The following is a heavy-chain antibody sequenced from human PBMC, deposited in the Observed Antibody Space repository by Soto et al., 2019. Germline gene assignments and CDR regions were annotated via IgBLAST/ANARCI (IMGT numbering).Heavy chain of an antibody. D-gene: IGHD3-16*01. Sequence: GGSLRLSCVASGFSFNSYVMSWVRQAPGKGLEWVSSISGAGGSTYYAGSVKGRFTISRDNSMDTLYLQLNSVRGEETAHYYCTKVLAEKTLAEGMDVWGPGPTVAV. V-gene: IGHV3-23*01. J-gene: IGHJ6*02. CDR1: GFSFNSYV. CDR3: TKVLAEKTLAEGMDV. CDR2: ISGAGGST.